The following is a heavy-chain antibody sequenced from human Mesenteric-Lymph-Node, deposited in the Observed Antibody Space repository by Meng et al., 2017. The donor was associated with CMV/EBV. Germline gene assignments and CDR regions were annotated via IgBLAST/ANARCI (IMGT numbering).Heavy chain of an antibody. Sequence: ETLSLTCTVSGGSISGYYWSWVRQAPGKGLEWVANIKQDGSEKYYVDSVKGRFTISRDNAKNSLYLQMNSLRAEDTAVYYCAREAGGGNWVGYWGQGTLVTVSS. J-gene: IGHJ4*02. CDR2: IKQDGSEK. V-gene: IGHV3-7*01. CDR3: AREAGGGNWVGY. CDR1: GGSISGYY. D-gene: IGHD4-23*01.